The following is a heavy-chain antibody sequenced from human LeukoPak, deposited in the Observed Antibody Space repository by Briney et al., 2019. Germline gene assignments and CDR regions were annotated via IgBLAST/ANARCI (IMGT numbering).Heavy chain of an antibody. CDR3: AGIRSTVGWRSFDY. CDR1: GSISSYY. J-gene: IGHJ4*02. Sequence: SETLSLTCTVSGSISSYYWTWIRQSPGKGLEWIGHSYSTGNPNYNPSLKSRVTISVDTPKNQFSLELTSVTAADTAVYYCAGIRSTVGWRSFDYWGQGILVTVSS. D-gene: IGHD4-23*01. V-gene: IGHV4-59*08. CDR2: SYSTGNP.